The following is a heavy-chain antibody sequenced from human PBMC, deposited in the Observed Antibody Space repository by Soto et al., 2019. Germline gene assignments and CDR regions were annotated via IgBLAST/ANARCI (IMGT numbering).Heavy chain of an antibody. V-gene: IGHV4-39*01. Sequence: PSETLSLTCTVSGGSISSSSYYWGWIRQPPGKGLEWIGSIYYSGSTYYNPSLKSRVTISVDTSKNQFSLKLSSVTAADTAVYYCETLTKVTTGCFDYWGQGTLVTVSS. D-gene: IGHD4-4*01. J-gene: IGHJ4*02. CDR1: GGSISSSSYY. CDR3: ETLTKVTTGCFDY. CDR2: IYYSGST.